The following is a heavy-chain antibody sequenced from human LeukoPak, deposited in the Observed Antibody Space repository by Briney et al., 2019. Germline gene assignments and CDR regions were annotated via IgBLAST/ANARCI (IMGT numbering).Heavy chain of an antibody. CDR3: ARNWAAVAGTRDY. CDR1: GYTFTSYA. Sequence: GASVKVSCKASGYTFTSYAMHWVRQAPGQRLEWMGWINAGNGNTKYSQKFQGRVTITRGTSASTAYMELSSLRSDDTAVYYCARNWAAVAGTRDYWGQGTLVTVSS. D-gene: IGHD6-19*01. V-gene: IGHV1-3*01. J-gene: IGHJ4*02. CDR2: INAGNGNT.